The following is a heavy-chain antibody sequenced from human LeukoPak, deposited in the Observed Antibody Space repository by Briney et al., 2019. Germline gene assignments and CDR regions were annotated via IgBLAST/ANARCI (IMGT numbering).Heavy chain of an antibody. D-gene: IGHD4-17*01. CDR2: INWNGGST. Sequence: PGGSLRLSCAASGFTFDDYGMSWVRQAPGKGLEWVSGINWNGGSTGYADSVKGRFTISRDNSKNTLYLQMNSLRAEDTAVYYCAKDLNYGDLLDYWGQGTLVTVSS. CDR1: GFTFDDYG. V-gene: IGHV3-20*04. CDR3: AKDLNYGDLLDY. J-gene: IGHJ4*02.